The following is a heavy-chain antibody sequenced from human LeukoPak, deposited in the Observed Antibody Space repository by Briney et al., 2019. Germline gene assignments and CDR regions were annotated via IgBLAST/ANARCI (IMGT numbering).Heavy chain of an antibody. D-gene: IGHD1-26*01. CDR3: AREIHSGSLYDAFDI. CDR2: IIPIFGTA. J-gene: IGHJ3*02. V-gene: IGHV1-69*06. Sequence: ASVKVSCKASGYTFTSYGISWVRQAPGQGLEWMGGIIPIFGTANYAQKFQGRVTITADKSTSTAYMELSSLRSEDTAVYYCAREIHSGSLYDAFDIWGQGTMVTVSS. CDR1: GYTFTSYG.